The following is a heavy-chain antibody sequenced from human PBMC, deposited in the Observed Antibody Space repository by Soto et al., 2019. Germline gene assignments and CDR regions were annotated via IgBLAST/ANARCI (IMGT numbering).Heavy chain of an antibody. CDR3: ARDFDRLILTGYYGDAFDI. V-gene: IGHV1-2*02. Sequence: ASVKVSCKASGYTFTGYYMHWVRQAPGQGLEWMGWINPNSGGTNYAQKFQGRVTMTRDTSISTAYMELSRLRSDDTAVYYCARDFDRLILTGYYGDAFDIWGQGTMVTVSS. J-gene: IGHJ3*02. D-gene: IGHD3-9*01. CDR2: INPNSGGT. CDR1: GYTFTGYY.